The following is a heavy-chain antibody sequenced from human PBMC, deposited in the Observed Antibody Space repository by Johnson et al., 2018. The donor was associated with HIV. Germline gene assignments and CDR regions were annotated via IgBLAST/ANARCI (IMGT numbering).Heavy chain of an antibody. Sequence: QVQLVESGGGVVQPGRSLRLSCAASGFTFSTYGMHWVRQAPGKGLEWVAVMWYDGSNKYYADSVKGRFTISRDNAKNSLYLQMNSLRAEDTALYYCAREVGIQLWSSDAFDIWGQGTMVTVSS. CDR2: MWYDGSNK. V-gene: IGHV3-33*01. CDR1: GFTFSTYG. CDR3: AREVGIQLWSSDAFDI. J-gene: IGHJ3*02. D-gene: IGHD5-18*01.